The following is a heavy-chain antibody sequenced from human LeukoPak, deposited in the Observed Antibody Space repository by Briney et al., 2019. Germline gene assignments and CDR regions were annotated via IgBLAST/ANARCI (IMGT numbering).Heavy chain of an antibody. CDR2: IAAGGAT. CDR1: GFRFSSYD. CDR3: ARGAEIGFDL. V-gene: IGHV3-13*01. J-gene: IGHJ5*02. Sequence: QPGGSLRLSCAASGFRFSSYDFHWVRQVAGEGLQWVSSIAAGGATFYLASVKGRFTTSRENAKDLLYLQMNSLRAGDTAVYYCARGAEIGFDLWGQGTLVTVSS. D-gene: IGHD1-14*01.